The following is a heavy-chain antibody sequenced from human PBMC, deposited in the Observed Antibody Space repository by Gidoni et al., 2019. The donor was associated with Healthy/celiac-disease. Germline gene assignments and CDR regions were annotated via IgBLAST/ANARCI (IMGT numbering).Heavy chain of an antibody. CDR1: GGPISSSSYY. V-gene: IGHV4-39*01. J-gene: IGHJ5*02. D-gene: IGHD2-15*01. CDR2: IYYSGST. Sequence: QLPLQESGPGLVKPSKTLSLTCTVSGGPISSSSYYWGWIRQPPGKGLEWIGSIYYSGSTYYNPSFKSRVTISVDTSKNQFSLKLSSVTAADTAVYYCARGLSVVVAATRRRNWFDPWGQGTLVTVSS. CDR3: ARGLSVVVAATRRRNWFDP.